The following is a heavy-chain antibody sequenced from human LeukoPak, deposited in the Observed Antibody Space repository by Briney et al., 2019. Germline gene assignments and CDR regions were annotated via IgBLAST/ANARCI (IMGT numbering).Heavy chain of an antibody. J-gene: IGHJ4*02. CDR1: GFTFSNAW. V-gene: IGHV3-15*07. CDR2: IKSKTDGGTT. Sequence: GGSLRLSCAASGFTFSNAWMNWVRQAPGKGLEWVGRIKSKTDGGTTDYAAPVKGRFTISRDDSENTLYLQMNSLKTEDTAVYYCSTTYYYDSSEGYWGQGTLVTVSS. D-gene: IGHD3-22*01. CDR3: STTYYYDSSEGY.